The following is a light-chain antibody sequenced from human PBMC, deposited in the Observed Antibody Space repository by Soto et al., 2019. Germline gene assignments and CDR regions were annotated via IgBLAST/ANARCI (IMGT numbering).Light chain of an antibody. CDR3: QSYDSSLSGYVV. J-gene: IGLJ2*01. CDR2: GNS. Sequence: QSALTQPHSVSGAPGQRVTISCTGSSSNIGAGYDVHWYQQLPGTAPKLLIYGNSNRPSGVPDRFSGSKSGTSASLAITGLQAEDEAEYYCQSYDSSLSGYVVFGGGTKLTVL. CDR1: SSNIGAGYD. V-gene: IGLV1-40*01.